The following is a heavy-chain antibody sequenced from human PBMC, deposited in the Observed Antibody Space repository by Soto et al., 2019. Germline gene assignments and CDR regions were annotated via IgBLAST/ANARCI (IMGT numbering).Heavy chain of an antibody. CDR2: INAGNGNT. D-gene: IGHD3-22*01. V-gene: IGHV1-3*01. CDR3: ARGNGYYHWDDY. J-gene: IGHJ4*02. CDR1: GYTFTNYG. Sequence: ASVKVSCKASGYTFTNYGISWVRHAPGQRLEWMGWINAGNGNTKYSQKFQGRVTITRDTFASTAYMELSSLRSEDTAVYYCARGNGYYHWDDYWGQGTLVTVSS.